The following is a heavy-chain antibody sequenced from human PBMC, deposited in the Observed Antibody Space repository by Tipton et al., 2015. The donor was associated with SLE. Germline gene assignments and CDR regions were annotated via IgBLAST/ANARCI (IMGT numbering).Heavy chain of an antibody. Sequence: LRLSCTVSGGSVSSSSKYWAWIRQPPGKGLEWIGYIHYSGRDFYNPSLQSRATISVDTSTNQFSLRLSSVTAADTAVYYCAREVIAITDSDAFDIWGQGTMVTVSS. CDR3: AREVIAITDSDAFDI. V-gene: IGHV4-31*03. CDR2: IHYSGRD. CDR1: GGSVSSSSKY. J-gene: IGHJ3*02. D-gene: IGHD2-21*01.